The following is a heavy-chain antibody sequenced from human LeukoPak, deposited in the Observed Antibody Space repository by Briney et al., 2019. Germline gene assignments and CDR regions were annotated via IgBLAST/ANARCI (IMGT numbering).Heavy chain of an antibody. D-gene: IGHD6-19*01. CDR1: GGSFSGYY. Sequence: TSETLSLTCAVYGGSFSGYYWSWIRQPPGKGLEWIGEINHSGSTNYNPSLKSRVTISVDTSKNQFSLKLSSVTAADTAVYYCARMWRGSGWSHRAPYNWFDPWGQGTLVTVSS. J-gene: IGHJ5*02. V-gene: IGHV4-34*01. CDR2: INHSGST. CDR3: ARMWRGSGWSHRAPYNWFDP.